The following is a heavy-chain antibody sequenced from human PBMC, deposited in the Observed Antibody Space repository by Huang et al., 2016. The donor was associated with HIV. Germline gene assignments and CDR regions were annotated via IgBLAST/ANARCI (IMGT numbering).Heavy chain of an antibody. D-gene: IGHD6-19*01. CDR3: ARHGRVAGHYYNNMDV. CDR1: GGSISSSSYY. CDR2: IYYSGNT. V-gene: IGHV4-39*01. Sequence: LQLQESGPGLVKSSETLSLICTVSGGSISSSSYYWGWIRQPPGKGPEGIGSIYYSGNTYYHPPLTSRVAISVDTSKNQLSLKVDSVTAADTAVYYCARHGRVAGHYYNNMDVWGRGTTVTVSS. J-gene: IGHJ6*02.